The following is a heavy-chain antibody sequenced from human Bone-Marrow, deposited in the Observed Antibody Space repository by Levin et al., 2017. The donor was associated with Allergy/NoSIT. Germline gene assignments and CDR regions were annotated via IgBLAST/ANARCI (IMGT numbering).Heavy chain of an antibody. V-gene: IGHV4-39*01. CDR2: FYYGGST. CDR3: ARVVAVPAAQVMAFLFDN. Sequence: SETLSLTCSVSDHSIISSSYYWVWVRQPPGKGLEWIGSFYYGGSTYYSPSLKSRLTISVDTSKSQFSLRLSSVTAADTAVYYCARVVAVPAAQVMAFLFDNWGQGTQVTVSS. D-gene: IGHD2-2*01. J-gene: IGHJ4*02. CDR1: DHSIISSSYY.